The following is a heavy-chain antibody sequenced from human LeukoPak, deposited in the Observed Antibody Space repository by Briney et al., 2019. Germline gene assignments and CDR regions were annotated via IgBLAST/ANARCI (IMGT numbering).Heavy chain of an antibody. V-gene: IGHV3-23*01. Sequence: GGSLRLSCVASGFTFSNYAMNWVREAPGKGLEGVSVSGSGGDTYYVDSVKGRFTISRDKSKNTLYLQMNSLRAEDTAVYYCAKARGGTYRTYYFDYWGQGTLVTVSS. D-gene: IGHD1-26*01. CDR3: AKARGGTYRTYYFDY. CDR1: GFTFSNYA. CDR2: SGSGGDT. J-gene: IGHJ4*02.